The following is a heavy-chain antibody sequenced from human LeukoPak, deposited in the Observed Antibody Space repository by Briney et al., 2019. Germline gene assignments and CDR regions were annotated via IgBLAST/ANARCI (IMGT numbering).Heavy chain of an antibody. CDR2: IYYSGGT. CDR1: GASISSGEYY. V-gene: IGHV4-30-4*01. CDR3: ARHNADYDILTGYSHFHYYFDY. Sequence: PSQTLSLTCTVSGASISSGEYYWSWIRQPPGKGLEWIGCIYYSGGTYYNPSLKGRLTISVDTSKNQFSLNLSSVTAADTAVYYCARHNADYDILTGYSHFHYYFDYWGQGTLVTVSS. J-gene: IGHJ4*02. D-gene: IGHD3-9*01.